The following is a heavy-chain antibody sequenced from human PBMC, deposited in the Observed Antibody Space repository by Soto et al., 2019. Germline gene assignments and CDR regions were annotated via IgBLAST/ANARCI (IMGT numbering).Heavy chain of an antibody. V-gene: IGHV3-74*01. D-gene: IGHD2-21*02. J-gene: IGHJ4*02. CDR1: GFTFSNYW. CDR3: VCFECGRTAGVTAMEANGY. Sequence: VQLVASGGDLVQPGGSLRLSCAASGFTFSNYWMHWVRQGPGKGLVWVSRVNSDESSTSYADSVKGRFTISRDNAKNTLYLQMSSLGFEDTALYYCVCFECGRTAGVTAMEANGYWGQGTLVTVSS. CDR2: VNSDESST.